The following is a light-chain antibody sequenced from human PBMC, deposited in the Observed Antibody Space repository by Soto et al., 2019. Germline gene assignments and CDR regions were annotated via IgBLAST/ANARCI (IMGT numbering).Light chain of an antibody. V-gene: IGKV1D-8*01. J-gene: IGKJ1*01. CDR2: AAS. CDR1: QGISTY. Sequence: VIWMTQSPSLVSTPPGDRVTISCRVSQGISTYLAWYQQKPGKAPDLLIYAASTLQTGVPSRFSGSGSGTNFTLTISSLQSEDFGTYYCQQYYSFPRTFGQGTKVDIK. CDR3: QQYYSFPRT.